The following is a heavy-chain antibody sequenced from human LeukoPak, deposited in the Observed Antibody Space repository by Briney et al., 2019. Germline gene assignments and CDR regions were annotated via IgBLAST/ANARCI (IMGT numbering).Heavy chain of an antibody. J-gene: IGHJ5*02. Sequence: PGGSLRLSCAASGFTFSSYSMNWVRQAPGKGLEWVSSISSSSSYIYYADSVKGRFTISRDNAKNSLYLQMNSLRAEDTAVYYCAREVVVVAATDPYNWFDPWGQGTLVTVSS. V-gene: IGHV3-21*01. CDR2: ISSSSSYI. CDR1: GFTFSSYS. CDR3: AREVVVVAATDPYNWFDP. D-gene: IGHD2-15*01.